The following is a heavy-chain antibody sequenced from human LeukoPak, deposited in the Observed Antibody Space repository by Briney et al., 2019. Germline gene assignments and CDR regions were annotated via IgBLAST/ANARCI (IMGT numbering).Heavy chain of an antibody. CDR2: ISYDGSNK. J-gene: IGHJ6*02. CDR1: GFTFSSYA. CDR3: ARGPLLWFGVSTVRGLYYYGMDV. Sequence: PGGSLRLSCAASGFTFSSYAMHWVRQAPGKGLEWVAVISYDGSNKYYADSVKGRFTISRDNSKNTLYLQMNSLRAEDTAVYYCARGPLLWFGVSTVRGLYYYGMDVWGQGSTVTVSS. D-gene: IGHD3-10*01. V-gene: IGHV3-30*04.